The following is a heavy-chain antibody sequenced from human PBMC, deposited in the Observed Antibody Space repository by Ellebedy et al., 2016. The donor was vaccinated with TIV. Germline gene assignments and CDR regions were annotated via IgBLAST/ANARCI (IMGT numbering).Heavy chain of an antibody. CDR2: INPNSGGT. CDR3: ARDGRITIFGSIDY. CDR1: GYTFTDYY. J-gene: IGHJ4*02. Sequence: ASVKVSCKASGYTFTDYYMHWVRQAPGQGLEWMGWINPNSGGTNYAQKLQDRVTMTTDTSTSTAYMELRSLRSDDTAVYYCARDGRITIFGSIDYWGQGTLVTVSS. D-gene: IGHD3-3*01. V-gene: IGHV1-2*02.